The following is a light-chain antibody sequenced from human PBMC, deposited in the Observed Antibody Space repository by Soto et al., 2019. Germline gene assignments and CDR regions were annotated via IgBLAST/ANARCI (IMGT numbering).Light chain of an antibody. CDR3: AAWDDTLRARV. CDR2: SND. Sequence: QSVLAQPPSASGTPGQRVTISCSGSNSNIGRNDVTWYQQVPGTAPQCLIYSNDQRPSGVPDRISGSRSGPSASLAISGLTSGDEAEYYCAAWDDTLRARVFGGGTKVTVL. V-gene: IGLV1-44*01. J-gene: IGLJ2*01. CDR1: NSNIGRND.